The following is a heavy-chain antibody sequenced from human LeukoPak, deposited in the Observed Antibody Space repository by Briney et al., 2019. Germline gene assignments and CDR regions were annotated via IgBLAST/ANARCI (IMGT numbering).Heavy chain of an antibody. CDR2: ISGSGGST. J-gene: IGHJ6*03. CDR3: AKVGKSDYYYYYMDV. D-gene: IGHD1-26*01. Sequence: PGGSLRLSCAASGFTFSSYGMSWVRQAPGKELEWVSAISGSGGSTYYADSVKGRFTISRDNSKNTLYLQMNSLRAEDTAVYYCAKVGKSDYYYYYMDVWGKGTTVTISS. V-gene: IGHV3-23*01. CDR1: GFTFSSYG.